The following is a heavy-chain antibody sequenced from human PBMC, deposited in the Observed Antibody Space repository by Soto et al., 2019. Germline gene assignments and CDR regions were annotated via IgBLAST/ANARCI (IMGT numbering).Heavy chain of an antibody. J-gene: IGHJ6*02. CDR3: AKDERFLEWTSGVDV. CDR2: ISYDGSNK. CDR1: GFTFSSYG. V-gene: IGHV3-30*18. D-gene: IGHD3-3*01. Sequence: QVQLVESGGGVVQPGRSLRPSCAASGFTFSSYGMHWVRQAPGKGLEWVAVISYDGSNKYYADSVKGRFTISRDNSKNTLYLQMNSLRAEDTAVYYCAKDERFLEWTSGVDVWGQGTTVTVSS.